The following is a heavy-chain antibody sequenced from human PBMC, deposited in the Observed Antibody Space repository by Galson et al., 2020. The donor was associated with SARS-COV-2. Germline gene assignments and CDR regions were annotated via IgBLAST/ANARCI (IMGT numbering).Heavy chain of an antibody. CDR3: ARHSLSLWFGELVSGSGDY. J-gene: IGHJ4*02. CDR1: GGSISSSSYY. D-gene: IGHD3-10*01. Sequence: SETLSLTCTVSGGSISSSSYYWGWNRQPPGKGLEWIGSIYYSGSTYYNPSLKSRVTISVDTSKNQFSLKLSSVTAADTAVYYCARHSLSLWFGELVSGSGDYWGQGTLVTVSS. V-gene: IGHV4-39*01. CDR2: IYYSGST.